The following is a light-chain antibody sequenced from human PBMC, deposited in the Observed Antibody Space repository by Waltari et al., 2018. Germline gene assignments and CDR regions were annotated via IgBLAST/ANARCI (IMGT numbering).Light chain of an antibody. CDR1: SSAVGRYNY. Sequence: QSALTQPASVSGSPGQSITISCTGPSSAVGRYNYVSWYQQHPGKAPKLMIYEVSNRPSGVPSRFSGSKSGNTASLTISGLQAADEAHYYCNSYASNSNGLFGGGTKLTIL. J-gene: IGLJ2*01. CDR2: EVS. CDR3: NSYASNSNGL. V-gene: IGLV2-14*01.